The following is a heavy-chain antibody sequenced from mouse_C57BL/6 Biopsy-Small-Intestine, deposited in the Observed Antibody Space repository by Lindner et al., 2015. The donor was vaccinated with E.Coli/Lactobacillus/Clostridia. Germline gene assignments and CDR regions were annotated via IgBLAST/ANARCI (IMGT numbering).Heavy chain of an antibody. Sequence: VQLQESGGGLVQPKGSLKLSCAASGFSFNTYAMNWVRQAPGKGLEWVARIRSKSNNYATYYADSVKDRFTISRDDSESMLYLQMNNLKTEDTAMYYCVRPPYGHWYFDVWGTGTTVTVSS. V-gene: IGHV10-1*01. CDR1: GFSFNTYA. CDR2: IRSKSNNYAT. D-gene: IGHD1-1*02. CDR3: VRPPYGHWYFDV. J-gene: IGHJ1*03.